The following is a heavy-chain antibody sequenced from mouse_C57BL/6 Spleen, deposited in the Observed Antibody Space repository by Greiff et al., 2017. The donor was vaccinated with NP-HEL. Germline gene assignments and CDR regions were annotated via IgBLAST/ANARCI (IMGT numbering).Heavy chain of an antibody. CDR2: IDTENGAT. D-gene: IGHD2-3*01. J-gene: IGHJ2*01. V-gene: IGHV14-4*01. Sequence: EVQLQQSGAELVRPGASVKLSCTASGFNVKDDYMHWVKQRPEQGLEWIGWIDTENGATEYASKFQGKATITADKSSNKSYLQLSSLTSAETAVYYCTPGDDGNYDYWGQGTTLTVSS. CDR1: GFNVKDDY. CDR3: TPGDDGNYDY.